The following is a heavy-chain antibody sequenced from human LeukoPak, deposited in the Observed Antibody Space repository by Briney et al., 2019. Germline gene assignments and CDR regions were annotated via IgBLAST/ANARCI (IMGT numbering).Heavy chain of an antibody. CDR3: ARLGGSGWYGMDV. Sequence: GESLKISCKGFGYSFTSYWISWVRQMPGKGLEWMGRIDPSDSYTNYSPSFQGHVTISVDKSTNTAYLQWSSLRASDTAMYYCARLGGSGWYGMDVWGQGTTVTVSS. V-gene: IGHV5-10-1*01. J-gene: IGHJ6*02. D-gene: IGHD6-19*01. CDR1: GYSFTSYW. CDR2: IDPSDSYT.